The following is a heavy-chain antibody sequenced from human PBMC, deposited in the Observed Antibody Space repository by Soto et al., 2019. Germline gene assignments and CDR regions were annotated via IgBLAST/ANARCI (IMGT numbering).Heavy chain of an antibody. CDR3: AKDLIYGYNSGRPFDY. Sequence: PGGSLRLSCAASGFTFSSYAISCVRQAPGKGLEWVSAIGGRGDSTYYADSVKGRFTISRDNSRDTLYLQMNSLRAEDTAVYYCAKDLIYGYNSGRPFDYWGQGTLVTVSS. V-gene: IGHV3-23*01. CDR2: IGGRGDST. D-gene: IGHD6-19*01. CDR1: GFTFSSYA. J-gene: IGHJ4*02.